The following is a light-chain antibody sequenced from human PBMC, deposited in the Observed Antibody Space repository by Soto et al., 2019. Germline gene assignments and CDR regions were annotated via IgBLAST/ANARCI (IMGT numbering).Light chain of an antibody. CDR3: QQRSGWPLT. V-gene: IGKV3-11*01. J-gene: IGKJ4*01. CDR1: QSVTSS. Sequence: EIVLTQSPGTLSLSPGERATLSCRASQSVTSSLAWFQQKPGQAPRLLIYDVSRRATAIPARFSGSGSGTDFTLTISSLEPEDFAFYYCQQRSGWPLTFGGGTKVDIK. CDR2: DVS.